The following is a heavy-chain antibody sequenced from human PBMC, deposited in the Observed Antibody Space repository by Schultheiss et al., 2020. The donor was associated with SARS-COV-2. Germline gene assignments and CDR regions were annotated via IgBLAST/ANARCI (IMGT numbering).Heavy chain of an antibody. CDR1: GFSLSTSGMC. CDR2: IYYSGST. CDR3: AIERRGSYWSYYYGMDV. D-gene: IGHD1-26*01. Sequence: SGPTLVKPTQTLTLTCTFSGFSLSTSGMCVSWIRQPPGKALEWIGYIYYSGSTNYNPSLKSRVTISVDTSKNQFSLKLSSVTAADTAVYYCAIERRGSYWSYYYGMDVWGQGTTVTVSS. J-gene: IGHJ6*02. V-gene: IGHV4-61*08.